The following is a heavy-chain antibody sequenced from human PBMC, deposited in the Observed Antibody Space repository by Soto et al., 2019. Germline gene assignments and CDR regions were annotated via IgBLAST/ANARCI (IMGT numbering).Heavy chain of an antibody. D-gene: IGHD6-19*01. CDR2: IYWDDDT. CDR3: AHIVVAGLGYYFDY. Sequence: QITLKESGPTLVKPTQTLTLTCTFSGFSLSSTRMAVGWIRQPPGKALEWLALIYWDDDTRYSPFLKRRLTITKDTSKNPVVLTMSNMAPVDTARYYCAHIVVAGLGYYFDYWGQGTLVTVSS. J-gene: IGHJ4*02. V-gene: IGHV2-5*02. CDR1: GFSLSSTRMA.